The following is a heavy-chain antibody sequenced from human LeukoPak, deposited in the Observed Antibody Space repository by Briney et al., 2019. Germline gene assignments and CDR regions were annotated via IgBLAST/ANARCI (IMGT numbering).Heavy chain of an antibody. V-gene: IGHV3-23*01. Sequence: GGSLRLSCAASGFTFSSYAMHWVRQAPGKGLEWVSAISGSGGSTYYADSVKGRFTISRDNSKNTLYLQMNSLRAEDTAVYYCAKAVYQLLLYYYGMDVWGQGTTVTVSS. CDR3: AKAVYQLLLYYYGMDV. CDR1: GFTFSSYA. CDR2: ISGSGGST. J-gene: IGHJ6*02. D-gene: IGHD2-2*01.